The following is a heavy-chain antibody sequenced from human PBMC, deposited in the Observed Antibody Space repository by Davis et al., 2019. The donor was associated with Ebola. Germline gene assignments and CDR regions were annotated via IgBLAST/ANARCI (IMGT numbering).Heavy chain of an antibody. D-gene: IGHD6-19*01. Sequence: AASVKVSCKASGYTFTGYYLHWVRQAPGQELEWMGRIKPYSGGTNYAEKFQGRVTMTRDTSISTAYMELSRLTSDDTAVYYCARGGLSIEVDGAFYFDYWGQGALVAVSS. CDR1: GYTFTGYY. CDR3: ARGGLSIEVDGAFYFDY. J-gene: IGHJ4*02. CDR2: IKPYSGGT. V-gene: IGHV1-2*06.